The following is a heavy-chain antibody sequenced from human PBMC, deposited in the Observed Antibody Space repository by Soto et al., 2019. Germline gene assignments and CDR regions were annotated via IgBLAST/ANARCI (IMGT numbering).Heavy chain of an antibody. CDR1: GFTFSSYS. Sequence: EVQLVESGGGLVKPGGSLRLSCVVSGFTFSSYSMNWVRQAPGKGLEWVSSISSGSNYTYYADSVKGRFTISRDNAKNSVYLQMNSLRAEDTASYSCARDFKEAQYYYYGMDVWGKGTTVTVSS. CDR2: ISSGSNYT. J-gene: IGHJ6*04. V-gene: IGHV3-21*06. CDR3: ARDFKEAQYYYYGMDV.